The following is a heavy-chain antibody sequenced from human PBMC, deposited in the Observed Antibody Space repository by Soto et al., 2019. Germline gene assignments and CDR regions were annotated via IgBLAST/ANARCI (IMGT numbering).Heavy chain of an antibody. V-gene: IGHV1-69*01. CDR3: ASRTVTMWLRDLNYYYYGMDV. J-gene: IGHJ6*02. D-gene: IGHD4-4*01. Sequence: QVQLVQSGAEVKKPGSSVKVSCKASGGTFSSYAISWVRQAPGQGLEWMGGIIPIFGTANYAQKFQGRVTITADESTSTAYMELSSLRSEDTAVYYCASRTVTMWLRDLNYYYYGMDVWGQGTTVTVSS. CDR1: GGTFSSYA. CDR2: IIPIFGTA.